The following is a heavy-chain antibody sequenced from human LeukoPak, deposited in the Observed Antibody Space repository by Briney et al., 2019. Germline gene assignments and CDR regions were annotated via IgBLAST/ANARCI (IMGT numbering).Heavy chain of an antibody. Sequence: SQTLCLTCTVSGVSISSGDYYWSWIRQPPGKGLEWIGYIYYSGSTYYNPSLKSRVTISVDTSKNQFSLKLSSVTAADTAVYYCARVPANFQNDFWSGYYKGSYWYFDLWGRGTLVTVSS. D-gene: IGHD3-3*01. J-gene: IGHJ2*01. CDR2: IYYSGST. CDR1: GVSISSGDYY. V-gene: IGHV4-30-4*08. CDR3: ARVPANFQNDFWSGYYKGSYWYFDL.